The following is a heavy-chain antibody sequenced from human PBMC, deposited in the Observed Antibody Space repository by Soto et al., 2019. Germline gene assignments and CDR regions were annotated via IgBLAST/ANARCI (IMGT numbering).Heavy chain of an antibody. D-gene: IGHD2-15*01. Sequence: ASVKVSCKASGGTFSSYAISWVRQAPGQGLEWMGGIIPIFGTANYAQKFQGRATITADESTSTAYMELSSLRSEDTAVYYCARARILAGGMDVWGQGTTVTVSS. J-gene: IGHJ6*02. CDR2: IIPIFGTA. CDR3: ARARILAGGMDV. V-gene: IGHV1-69*13. CDR1: GGTFSSYA.